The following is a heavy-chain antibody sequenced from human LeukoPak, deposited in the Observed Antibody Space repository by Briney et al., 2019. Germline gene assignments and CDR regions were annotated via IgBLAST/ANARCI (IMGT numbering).Heavy chain of an antibody. CDR3: AKPLGGSYLFDR. J-gene: IGHJ4*02. V-gene: IGHV3-23*01. D-gene: IGHD1-26*01. CDR2: IEVGGAIT. CDR1: GFTVKDNF. Sequence: PGGSLRLSCAASGFTVKDNFMSWVRQAPGKGLEWVSTIEVGGAITHYAASVKGRFTISRDTSKKILYLQMDSLRPEDTAVYYCAKPLGGSYLFDRWGQGTLVTVSS.